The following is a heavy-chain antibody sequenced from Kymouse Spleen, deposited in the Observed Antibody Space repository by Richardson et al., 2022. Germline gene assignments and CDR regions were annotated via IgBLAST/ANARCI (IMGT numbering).Heavy chain of an antibody. Sequence: QVQLQQWGAGLLKPSETLSLTCAVYGGSFSGYYWSWIRQPPGKGLEWIGEINHSGSTNYNPSLKSRVTISVDTSKNQFSLKLSSVTAADTAVYYCARGKVDIVATIGAYFDYWGQGTLVTVSS. CDR1: GGSFSGYY. J-gene: IGHJ4*02. V-gene: IGHV4-34*01. D-gene: IGHD5-12*01. CDR2: INHSGST. CDR3: ARGKVDIVATIGAYFDY.